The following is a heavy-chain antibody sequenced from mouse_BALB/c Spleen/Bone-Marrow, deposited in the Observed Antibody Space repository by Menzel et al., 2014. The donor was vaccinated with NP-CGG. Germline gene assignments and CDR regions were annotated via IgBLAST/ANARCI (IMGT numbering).Heavy chain of an antibody. CDR1: GFTFSDYC. CDR3: ARVSYDYFDY. CDR2: ISDGGSYT. Sequence: EVQGVESGGGLVKPGGSLKLSCAASGFTFSDYCMYWVRQTPEKRLEWVATISDGGSYTYYPDSVKGRFTISRDNAKNNLYLQMSSLKSEDTAMYYCARVSYDYFDYWGQGTTLTVSS. D-gene: IGHD2-4*01. V-gene: IGHV5-4*02. J-gene: IGHJ2*01.